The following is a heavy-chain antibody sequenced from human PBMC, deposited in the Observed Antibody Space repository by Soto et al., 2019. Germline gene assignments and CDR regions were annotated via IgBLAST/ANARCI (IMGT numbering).Heavy chain of an antibody. CDR1: GYTFTTFG. CDR3: ARDQQYRFDF. Sequence: ASVKVSCKASGYTFTTFGISWVRQAPGQGLEWMGWISAYSGNTNYAQNLQDRVTMTRDTSTGTAYMELRSLRSDDTAMYYCARDQQYRFDFWGQGTLVTVSS. V-gene: IGHV1-18*01. D-gene: IGHD5-18*01. CDR2: ISAYSGNT. J-gene: IGHJ4*02.